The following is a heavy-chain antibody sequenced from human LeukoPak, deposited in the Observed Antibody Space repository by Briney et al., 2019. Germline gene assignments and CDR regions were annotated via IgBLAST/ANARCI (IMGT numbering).Heavy chain of an antibody. CDR3: ARVYSSGWTNFDY. D-gene: IGHD6-19*01. CDR1: GFTFSDYY. V-gene: IGHV3-11*05. J-gene: IGHJ4*02. Sequence: GGSLRLSCAASGFTFSDYYMSWIRQAPGKGLEWVSYISSSSSYTNYADSVKGRFTISRDNAKNSLYLQMNSLRAEDTAVYYCARVYSSGWTNFDYWGQGTLVTVSS. CDR2: ISSSSSYT.